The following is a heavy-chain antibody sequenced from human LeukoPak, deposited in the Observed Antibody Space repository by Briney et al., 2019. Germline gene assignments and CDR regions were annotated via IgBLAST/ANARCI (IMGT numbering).Heavy chain of an antibody. CDR2: IYTSGST. V-gene: IGHV4-61*02. J-gene: IGHJ5*02. Sequence: SETLSLTCTVSGGSISSGSYYWSWIRQPAGKGLEWIGRIYTSGSTNYNPSLKSRATISIDTSQNQFSLKLSSVTAADTAVYYCARAPHYDILTGYYAEGWFDPWGQGTLVTVSS. D-gene: IGHD3-9*01. CDR1: GGSISSGSYY. CDR3: ARAPHYDILTGYYAEGWFDP.